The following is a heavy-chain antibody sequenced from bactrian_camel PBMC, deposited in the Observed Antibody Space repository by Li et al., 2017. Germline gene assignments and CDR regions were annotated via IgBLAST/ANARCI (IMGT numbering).Heavy chain of an antibody. CDR3: GADDCAVIAGNGGTPRN. V-gene: IGHV3S53*01. CDR1: GVTDNMFC. J-gene: IGHJ4*01. CDR2: LSSFGQT. D-gene: IGHD4*01. Sequence: HVQLVESGGGSVQSGGSLRLSCAMSGVTDNMFCMGWFREGQGKEREGVAALSSFGQTSYADSVKGRFTISKDNSKNTLYLQMDNLKPEDTGMYFCGADDCAVIAGNGGTPRNWGQGTQVTVS.